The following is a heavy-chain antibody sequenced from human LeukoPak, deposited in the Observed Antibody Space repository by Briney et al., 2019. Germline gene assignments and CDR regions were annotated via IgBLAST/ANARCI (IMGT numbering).Heavy chain of an antibody. CDR2: IYYSGHT. CDR3: ARHRRDHDFWSGSNPTDYYCYMDV. CDR1: GGSISSSNYY. Sequence: PSETLYLTCTVSGGSISSSNYYWGWIRQPPGNGLEWIGTIYYSGHTYYNPSLKSRVTIFVDTSQNQFSLKLSSVTAADTAVYYCARHRRDHDFWSGSNPTDYYCYMDVWGKGTSVTVSS. D-gene: IGHD3-3*01. V-gene: IGHV4-39*01. J-gene: IGHJ6*03.